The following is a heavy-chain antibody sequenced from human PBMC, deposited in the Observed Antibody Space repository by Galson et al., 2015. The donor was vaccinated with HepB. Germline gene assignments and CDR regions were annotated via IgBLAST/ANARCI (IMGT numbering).Heavy chain of an antibody. Sequence: SVKVSCKASGGTFSSYAISWVRQAPGQGLEWMGGIIPIFGTANYAQKFQGRVTITADKSTSTAYMELSSLRSEDTAVYYCARVRQGYYYGMDVWGQGTTVTVSS. CDR1: GGTFSSYA. CDR2: IIPIFGTA. J-gene: IGHJ6*02. V-gene: IGHV1-69*06. CDR3: ARVRQGYYYGMDV.